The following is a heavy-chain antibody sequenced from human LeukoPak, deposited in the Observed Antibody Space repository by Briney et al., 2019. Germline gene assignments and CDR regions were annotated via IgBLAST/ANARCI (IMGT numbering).Heavy chain of an antibody. CDR2: IKSKTDGGTT. V-gene: IGHV3-15*01. CDR3: TTGWVAGSYYFDY. CDR1: GLTFSNAW. J-gene: IGHJ4*02. Sequence: TGGSLRLSCVVSGLTFSNAWMIWVRQAPGKGLEWVGRIKSKTDGGTTDYAAPVKGRFTISRDDAKNTLYLQINSLKTEDTAVYYCTTGWVAGSYYFDYWGQGTLVTVSS. D-gene: IGHD6-19*01.